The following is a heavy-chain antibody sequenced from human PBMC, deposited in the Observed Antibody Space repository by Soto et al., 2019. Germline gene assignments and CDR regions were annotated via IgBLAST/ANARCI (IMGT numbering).Heavy chain of an antibody. J-gene: IGHJ3*02. Sequence: GESLKISCKGSGYSFTSYWIGWVRQMPGKGLEWMGIIYPGDSDTRYSPSFQGQVTISADKSISTAYLQWSSLKASDTAMYYCARLGYYDSSGPAVGDAFDIWGQGTMVTVS. CDR3: ARLGYYDSSGPAVGDAFDI. V-gene: IGHV5-51*01. CDR1: GYSFTSYW. CDR2: IYPGDSDT. D-gene: IGHD3-22*01.